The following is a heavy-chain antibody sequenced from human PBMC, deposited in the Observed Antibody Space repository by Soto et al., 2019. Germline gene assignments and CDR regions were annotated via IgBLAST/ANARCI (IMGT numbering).Heavy chain of an antibody. D-gene: IGHD6-19*01. Sequence: GGSLRLSCAASGFTFSDYYMSWIRQAPGKGLEWVSYISSSSSYTNYADSVKGRFTISRDNAKNSLYLQMNSLRAEDTAVYYCARPMEQWLVLDAFDIWGQGTMVTVSS. J-gene: IGHJ3*02. V-gene: IGHV3-11*06. CDR1: GFTFSDYY. CDR3: ARPMEQWLVLDAFDI. CDR2: ISSSSSYT.